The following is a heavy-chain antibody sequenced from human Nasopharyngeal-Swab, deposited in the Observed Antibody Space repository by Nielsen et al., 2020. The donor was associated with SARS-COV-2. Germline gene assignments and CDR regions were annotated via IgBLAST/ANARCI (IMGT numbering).Heavy chain of an antibody. CDR1: GFTFSSYA. V-gene: IGHV3-23*01. CDR2: ISGSGGST. D-gene: IGHD6-19*01. CDR3: ARDIQSPFSSGWYNYYYGTDV. J-gene: IGHJ6*02. Sequence: GESLKISCAASGFTFSSYAMSWVRQAPGKGLEWVSAISGSGGSTYYADSVKGRFTISRDNSKNTLYLQMNSLRAEDTAVYYCARDIQSPFSSGWYNYYYGTDVWGQGTTVTVSS.